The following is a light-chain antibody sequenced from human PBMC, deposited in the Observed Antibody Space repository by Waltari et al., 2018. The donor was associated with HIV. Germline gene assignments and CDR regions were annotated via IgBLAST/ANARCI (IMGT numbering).Light chain of an antibody. V-gene: IGLV2-8*01. CDR3: SSYGDSLKVL. CDR1: SSEIGAHYS. J-gene: IGLJ2*01. Sequence: QSALTPPPHSSGPLGQSVPLSYTPSSSEIGAHYSVSWSPQHPHSAPNRVLYEVNRRPSTGSDRFSCSRSGNAAFLTFAGLQPDDEATYFCSSYGDSLKVLFGGGTNLTVL. CDR2: EVN.